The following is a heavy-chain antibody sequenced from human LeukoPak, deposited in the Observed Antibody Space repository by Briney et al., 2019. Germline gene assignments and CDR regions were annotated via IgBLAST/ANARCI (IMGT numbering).Heavy chain of an antibody. J-gene: IGHJ3*02. CDR2: IYYSGST. V-gene: IGHV4-59*01. Sequence: SETLSLTCTVSGGSISSYYWSWIRQPPGKGLEWIGYIYYSGSTNYNPSLKSRVTISVDTSKNQFSLKLSSVTVADTAVYYCARALDYDFWSGYYRTDAFDIWGQGTMVTVSS. CDR1: GGSISSYY. CDR3: ARALDYDFWSGYYRTDAFDI. D-gene: IGHD3-3*01.